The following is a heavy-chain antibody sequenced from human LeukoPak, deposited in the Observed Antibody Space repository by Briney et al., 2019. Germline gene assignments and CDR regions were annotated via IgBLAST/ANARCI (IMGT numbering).Heavy chain of an antibody. Sequence: GGSLRLSCVASGFTFRSYAMSWVRQAPGKGLEWVSAINSSGGSTYYADSLKGRFTISRDISKNTLYLQMNSLRAEDTAIYYCALLMMYAIDFDYWGQGTLVTVSS. CDR1: GFTFRSYA. CDR2: INSSGGST. CDR3: ALLMMYAIDFDY. J-gene: IGHJ4*02. V-gene: IGHV3-23*01. D-gene: IGHD2-8*01.